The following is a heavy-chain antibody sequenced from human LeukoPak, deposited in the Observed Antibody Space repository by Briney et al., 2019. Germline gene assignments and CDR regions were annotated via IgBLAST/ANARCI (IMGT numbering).Heavy chain of an antibody. CDR3: ARDRGDRGAFDI. Sequence: PSETLSLTCTVSGGSISSSTYYWGWIRQPPGKGLEWVSAISGSGGSTYYADSVKGRFTISRGNSKNTLYLQMNSLRAEDTAVYYCARDRGDRGAFDIWGQGTMVTVSS. CDR1: GGSISSSTYY. V-gene: IGHV3-23*01. CDR2: ISGSGGST. J-gene: IGHJ3*02. D-gene: IGHD3-10*01.